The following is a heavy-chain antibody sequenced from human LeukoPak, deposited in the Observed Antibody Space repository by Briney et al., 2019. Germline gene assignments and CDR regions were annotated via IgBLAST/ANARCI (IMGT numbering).Heavy chain of an antibody. J-gene: IGHJ3*02. CDR3: AANCSSTSSTHDAFDI. V-gene: IGHV1-69*05. CDR2: IIPIFGTA. Sequence: ASVKVSCKASGGTFSSYAISWVRQAPGQGLEWMGGIIPIFGTANYAQKFQGRVTITTDESTSTAYMELSSLRSEDTAVYYCAANCSSTSSTHDAFDIWGQGTMVTVSS. CDR1: GGTFSSYA. D-gene: IGHD2-2*01.